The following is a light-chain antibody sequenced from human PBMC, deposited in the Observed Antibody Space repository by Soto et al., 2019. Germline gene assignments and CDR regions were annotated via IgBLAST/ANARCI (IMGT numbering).Light chain of an antibody. CDR2: EVS. CDR3: SSFTSSSTLVL. J-gene: IGLJ2*01. Sequence: QSALTQPASVSGSPGQSITISCTGTSSDIGAYIYVSWYQQHPGKAPKLIIYEVSNRPSGVSNRFSGSKSGNTASLTISGLQAEDEAAYYCSSFTSSSTLVLFGGGTKVTVL. CDR1: SSDIGAYIY. V-gene: IGLV2-14*01.